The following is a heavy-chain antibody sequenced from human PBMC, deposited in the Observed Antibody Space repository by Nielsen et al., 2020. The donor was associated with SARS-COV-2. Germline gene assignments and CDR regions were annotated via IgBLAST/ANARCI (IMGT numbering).Heavy chain of an antibody. CDR1: GFTFSSYA. CDR2: ILYDGNNK. D-gene: IGHD3-22*01. V-gene: IGHV3-30-3*01. Sequence: GESLKISCAASGFTFSSYAMHWVRQAPGKGLEWVAGILYDGNNKYYADSVKGRFTISRDNSKNTLYLQMKSLRVEDTAVYYCAKDDSSSWDAFDGLDAWGQGTTVTVSS. CDR3: AKDDSSSWDAFDGLDA. J-gene: IGHJ6*02.